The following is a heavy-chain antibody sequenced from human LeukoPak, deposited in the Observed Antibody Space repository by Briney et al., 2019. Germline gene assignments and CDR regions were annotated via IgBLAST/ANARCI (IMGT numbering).Heavy chain of an antibody. CDR3: ARGSWGTMVRGVITVYYFDY. D-gene: IGHD3-10*01. V-gene: IGHV1-69*01. CDR2: IIPIFGTA. CDR1: GGTFSSYA. J-gene: IGHJ4*02. Sequence: EASVKVSRKASGGTFSSYAISWVRQAPGQGLEWMGGIIPIFGTANYAQKFQGRVTITADESTSTAYMELSSLRSEDTAVYYCARGSWGTMVRGVITVYYFDYWGQGTLVTVSS.